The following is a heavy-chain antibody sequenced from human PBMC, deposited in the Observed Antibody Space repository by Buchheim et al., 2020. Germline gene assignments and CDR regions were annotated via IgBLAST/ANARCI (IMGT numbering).Heavy chain of an antibody. D-gene: IGHD3-3*01. V-gene: IGHV3-23*01. CDR1: GFTFSSYA. CDR2: VSGRGGST. Sequence: EVQLLESGGGLVQPGGSLRLSCAASGFTFSSYAMSWVRQAPGKGLEWVSAVSGRGGSTYYADSVKGRFTISRDNSKNTLYRQMNSLRAEDTAVYYCAKDKDYDFWSGYHFDYWGQGTL. J-gene: IGHJ4*02. CDR3: AKDKDYDFWSGYHFDY.